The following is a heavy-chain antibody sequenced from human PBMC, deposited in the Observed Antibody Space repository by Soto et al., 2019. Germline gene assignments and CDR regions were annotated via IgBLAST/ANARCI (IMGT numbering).Heavy chain of an antibody. CDR1: GYTFTGHY. J-gene: IGHJ6*02. CDR2: LKPDNGGA. D-gene: IGHD3-10*01. V-gene: IGHV1-2*02. CDR3: ARDLCPLGSGSPCPTFGMDV. Sequence: ASVKVSCKASGYTFTGHYMHWVRQVSGRRLEFLGWLKPDNGGAYYAPKFQGRVTFTRDTSNTIAYMEMSGLHSDDTAVYFCARDLCPLGSGSPCPTFGMDVWGQGTTVTVSS.